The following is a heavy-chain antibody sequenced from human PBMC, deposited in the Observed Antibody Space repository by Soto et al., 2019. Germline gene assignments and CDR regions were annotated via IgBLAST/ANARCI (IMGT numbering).Heavy chain of an antibody. CDR1: GYTFTSYA. Sequence: ASVKVSCKASGYTFTSYAMHWVLQAPGQRLEWMGWINAGNGNTKYSQKFQGRVTITRDTSASTAYMELSSLRSEDTAVYYCAVSVYSSSSGGAYYYYYGMDVWGQGTTVTVSS. D-gene: IGHD6-6*01. V-gene: IGHV1-3*01. CDR2: INAGNGNT. CDR3: AVSVYSSSSGGAYYYYYGMDV. J-gene: IGHJ6*02.